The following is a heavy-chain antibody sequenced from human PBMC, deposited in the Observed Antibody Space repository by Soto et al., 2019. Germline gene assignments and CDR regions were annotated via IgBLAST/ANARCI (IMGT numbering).Heavy chain of an antibody. CDR1: GFTVSDNY. J-gene: IGHJ4*02. V-gene: IGHV3-53*01. CDR3: ARGFPTMTYYGEYYFDY. Sequence: EVQLVESGGGLIQPGGSLRLSCEASGFTVSDNYMSWVRQAPGKGLEWVSVISSGGTIFYADSVKGRFTISRDNFRNTPYLRVNSLRAEDTAVYYCARGFPTMTYYGEYYFDYWGQGILVTVSS. CDR2: ISSGGTI. D-gene: IGHD3-10*01.